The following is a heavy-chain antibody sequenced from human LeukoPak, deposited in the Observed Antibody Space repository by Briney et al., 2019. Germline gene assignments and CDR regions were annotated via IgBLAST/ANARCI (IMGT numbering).Heavy chain of an antibody. CDR3: AKDGMAAIPFDY. J-gene: IGHJ4*02. D-gene: IGHD5-24*01. CDR1: GFTVSSNY. Sequence: GGSLRLSCAASGFTVSSNYMSWVRQAPGKGLEWVSVIYSGGSTYYADSVKGRFTISRDNSKNTLYLQMNSLRAEDTAVYYCAKDGMAAIPFDYWGQGTLVTVSS. CDR2: IYSGGST. V-gene: IGHV3-53*01.